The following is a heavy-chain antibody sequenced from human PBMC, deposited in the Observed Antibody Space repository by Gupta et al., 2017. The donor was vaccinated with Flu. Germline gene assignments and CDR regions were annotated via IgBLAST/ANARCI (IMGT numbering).Heavy chain of an antibody. J-gene: IGHJ4*02. CDR3: ARGAAAVYFDY. CDR2: IYHSGST. D-gene: IGHD6-13*01. V-gene: IGHV4-38-2*02. CDR1: GYSISSGYY. Sequence: GYSISSGYYWGWIRQPPGKGLEWIGRIYHSGSTYYNPSLKSRVTISVDTSKNQFSLKLSSVTAADTAVYYCARGAAAVYFDYWGQGTLVTVSS.